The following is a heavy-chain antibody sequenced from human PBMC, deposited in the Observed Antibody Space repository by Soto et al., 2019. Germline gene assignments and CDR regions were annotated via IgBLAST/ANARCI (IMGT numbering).Heavy chain of an antibody. J-gene: IGHJ4*02. D-gene: IGHD3-9*01. CDR2: ISAYNGNT. Sequence: QVQLVQSGAEVKKPGASVKVSCKASGYTFTSYAISWVRQAPGQGREWMGWISAYNGNTNNAQKLQGRVTMNTDTSTSTAFMELRSLSSDDTAVFYCARDISPPDYWVQATLVTVSS. V-gene: IGHV1-18*01. CDR1: GYTFTSYA. CDR3: ARDISPPDY.